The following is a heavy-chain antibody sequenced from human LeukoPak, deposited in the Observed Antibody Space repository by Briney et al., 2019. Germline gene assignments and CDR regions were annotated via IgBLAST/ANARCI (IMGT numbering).Heavy chain of an antibody. V-gene: IGHV4-34*01. Sequence: SEALSLTCAVYGGSFSGYYWSWIRQPPGKGLEWIGEINHSGSTNYNPSLKSRVTISVDTSKNQFSLKLSSVTAADTAVYYCARGIGYYYGSGSYYWFDPWGQGTLVTVSS. CDR1: GGSFSGYY. CDR2: INHSGST. D-gene: IGHD3-10*01. CDR3: ARGIGYYYGSGSYYWFDP. J-gene: IGHJ5*02.